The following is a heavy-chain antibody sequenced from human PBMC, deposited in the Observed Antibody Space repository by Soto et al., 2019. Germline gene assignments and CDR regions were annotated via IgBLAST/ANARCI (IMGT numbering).Heavy chain of an antibody. V-gene: IGHV4-34*01. CDR1: GGSFSGYY. Sequence: QVPLQQWGAGLLKPSETLSLTCAVYGGSFSGYYWSWIRQPPGKGLEWIGEINHSGSTNYNPSLKSRVTISVDTSKNQFSLKLSSVTAADTAVYYCARGRLRLGYCSSTSCYPFDYWGQGTLVTVSS. CDR3: ARGRLRLGYCSSTSCYPFDY. D-gene: IGHD2-2*01. J-gene: IGHJ4*02. CDR2: INHSGST.